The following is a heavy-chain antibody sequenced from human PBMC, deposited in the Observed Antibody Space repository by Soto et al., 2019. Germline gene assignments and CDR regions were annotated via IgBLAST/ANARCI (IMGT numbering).Heavy chain of an antibody. CDR1: GFSISNYN. V-gene: IGHV3-21*01. J-gene: IGHJ4*01. CDR2: ISVSSSYV. D-gene: IGHD2-2*01. Sequence: GGSLRLSCAGSGFSISNYNMNWVRQAPGKGLEWVSYISVSSSYVYYADSVKGRFTISRGDSNSLFLEMNSLRAEDTAVYYCARGAYCSSTSCFYFDSRGLGTPVTVSS. CDR3: ARGAYCSSTSCFYFDS.